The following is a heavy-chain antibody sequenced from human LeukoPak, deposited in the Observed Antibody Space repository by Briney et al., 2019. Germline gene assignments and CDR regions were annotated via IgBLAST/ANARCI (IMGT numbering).Heavy chain of an antibody. D-gene: IGHD2-15*01. V-gene: IGHV1-8*01. J-gene: IGHJ5*02. CDR1: GYTFTSYD. CDR2: MNPNSGNT. CDR3: AREQLGYCSAGSCYDNWFDP. Sequence: ASVKVSCKASGYTFTSYDINWVRQATGQGLEWMGWMNPNSGNTGYAQKFQGRVTMTRNTSISTAYMELSSLRSEDTAVYYCAREQLGYCSAGSCYDNWFDPWGQGTLVTVSS.